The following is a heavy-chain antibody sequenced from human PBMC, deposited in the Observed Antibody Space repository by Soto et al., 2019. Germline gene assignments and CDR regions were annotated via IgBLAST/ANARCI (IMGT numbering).Heavy chain of an antibody. CDR2: MNPNSGNT. CDR1: GYTFTSYD. CDR3: ASRSSWYYGMDV. D-gene: IGHD6-13*01. V-gene: IGHV1-8*01. Sequence: ASVKVSCKASGYTFTSYDINWVRQATGQGLEWMGWMNPNSGNTGYAQKFQGRVTMTRNTSISTAYMELSSLRSEDTAVYYCASRSSWYYGMDVWGQGTTVTVSS. J-gene: IGHJ6*02.